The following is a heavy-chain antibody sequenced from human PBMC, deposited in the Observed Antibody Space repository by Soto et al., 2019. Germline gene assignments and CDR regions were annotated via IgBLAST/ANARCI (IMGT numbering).Heavy chain of an antibody. CDR1: GFSLNTGGLG. D-gene: IGHD2-21*02. Sequence: QITLKESGPTLVKPTQTLTLTCTFSGFSLNTGGLGVGWIRQPPGKALEWLALIYWDGDKRYSPSLKSRLSITKATSNNQLVLTMTNMDPVDTAIYYCAHSRCGGGCLRSYSSHYYYGMDVWGQGTTVTVSS. CDR2: IYWDGDK. CDR3: AHSRCGGGCLRSYSSHYYYGMDV. V-gene: IGHV2-5*02. J-gene: IGHJ6*02.